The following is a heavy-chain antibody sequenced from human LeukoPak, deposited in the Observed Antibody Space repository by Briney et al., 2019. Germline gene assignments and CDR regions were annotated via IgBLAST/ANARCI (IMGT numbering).Heavy chain of an antibody. D-gene: IGHD5/OR15-5a*01. V-gene: IGHV3-74*01. CDR2: INGDGSKT. CDR3: ICDSVGRSGGDH. CDR1: AFNFRNNW. Sequence: GGSLRLSCAASAFNFRNNWMHWVRQDQGKGLLWVSRINGDGSKTTYADSVKGRFTISKDNVKDMVYLHMNSLRVDDAAVYYCICDSVGRSGGDHWGQGTPVTVSS. J-gene: IGHJ4*02.